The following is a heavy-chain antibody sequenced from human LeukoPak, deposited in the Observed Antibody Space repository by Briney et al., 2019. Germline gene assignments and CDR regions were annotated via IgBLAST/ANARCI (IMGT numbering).Heavy chain of an antibody. CDR2: MNPNSGNT. CDR3: ARGLRSGGLLWFREFMPPGIGHNYYYYYMDV. CDR1: GYTFTSYD. V-gene: IGHV1-8*01. J-gene: IGHJ6*03. D-gene: IGHD3-10*01. Sequence: ASVKVSCKASGYTFTSYDINWVRQATGQGLEWMGWMNPNSGNTGYAQKFQGRVTMTRNTSISTAYMELSNLRSEDTAVYYCARGLRSGGLLWFREFMPPGIGHNYYYYYMDVWGKGTTVTVSS.